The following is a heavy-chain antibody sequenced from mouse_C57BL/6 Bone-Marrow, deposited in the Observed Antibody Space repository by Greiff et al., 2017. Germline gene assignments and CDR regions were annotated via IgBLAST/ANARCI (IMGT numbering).Heavy chain of an antibody. Sequence: EVHLVESGGGLVKPGGSLTLSCAASGFTFSDYGMHWVRQAPEKGLEWVAYISSGSSTIYYADTVKGRFTISRDNAKNTLFLQMTSLRSEDTAMYYCAKPLYGSSLYYFDYWGQGTTLTVSS. V-gene: IGHV5-17*01. CDR3: AKPLYGSSLYYFDY. CDR1: GFTFSDYG. D-gene: IGHD1-1*01. J-gene: IGHJ2*01. CDR2: ISSGSSTI.